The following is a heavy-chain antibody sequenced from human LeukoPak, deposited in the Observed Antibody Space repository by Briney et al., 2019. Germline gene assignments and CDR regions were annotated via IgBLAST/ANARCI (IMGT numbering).Heavy chain of an antibody. CDR3: AKAYSSSWRGVFDY. J-gene: IGHJ4*02. CDR2: IYSGGST. D-gene: IGHD6-13*01. Sequence: GGSLRLSCAASGFTVSSNYMSWVRQAPGKGLEWVSVIYSGGSTYYADSVKGRFTISRDNSKNTLYLQMNSLRAEDTAVYYCAKAYSSSWRGVFDYWGQGTLVTVSS. V-gene: IGHV3-53*01. CDR1: GFTVSSNY.